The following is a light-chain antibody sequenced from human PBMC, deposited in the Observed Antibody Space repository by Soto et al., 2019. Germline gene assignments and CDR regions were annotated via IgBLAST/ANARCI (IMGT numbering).Light chain of an antibody. CDR3: QQSYTAPQT. CDR2: VAS. Sequence: DIQLTQSPSSLSASLGDRVTVTCRASQNISHYLNWYQQKLGQAPKLLIYVASNLQHGVPSRFSGSGSGTDFTLTITSLQPEDFATYYCQQSYTAPQTFGQGTKVDIK. J-gene: IGKJ1*01. V-gene: IGKV1-39*01. CDR1: QNISHY.